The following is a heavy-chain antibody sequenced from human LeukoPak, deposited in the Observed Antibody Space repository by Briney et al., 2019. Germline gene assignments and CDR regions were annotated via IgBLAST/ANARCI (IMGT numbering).Heavy chain of an antibody. J-gene: IGHJ4*02. V-gene: IGHV3-21*01. D-gene: IGHD2-15*01. Sequence: GGTLTRSGVVSGFTRCTYRVKWVLQAPGMGLKGVSSISSKRRYLYYAASVKGRFSISRDNAKNSLSLQMNSLRAEDTAVYYCARCSGSSTYHSDDYWGQGTLVTVSS. CDR3: ARCSGSSTYHSDDY. CDR2: ISSKRRYL. CDR1: GFTRCTYR.